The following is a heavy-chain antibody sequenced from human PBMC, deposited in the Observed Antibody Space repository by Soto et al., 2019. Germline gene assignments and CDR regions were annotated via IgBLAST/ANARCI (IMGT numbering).Heavy chain of an antibody. CDR3: ARSTNWGLVFDY. CDR2: SYYSGST. J-gene: IGHJ4*02. V-gene: IGHV4-31*03. Sequence: QVQLQESGPGLVKPSQTLSLTCTVSGGSISSGGYYWSWIRQHPGKGLEWIGYSYYSGSTYYNPSLTSRVTISVDPSKNQFSLKLSSVTAADTAVYYGARSTNWGLVFDYWGQGTLVTVSS. CDR1: GGSISSGGYY. D-gene: IGHD7-27*01.